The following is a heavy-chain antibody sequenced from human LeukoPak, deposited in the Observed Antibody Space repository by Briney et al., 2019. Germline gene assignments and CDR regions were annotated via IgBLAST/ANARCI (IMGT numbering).Heavy chain of an antibody. CDR2: IYTSGST. J-gene: IGHJ6*03. CDR1: GGPISSYY. CDR3: ARVRPHYDILTGYYLPYYYYMDV. D-gene: IGHD3-9*01. Sequence: SETLSLTCTVSGGPISSYYWSWIRQPAGKGLEWIGRIYTSGSTNYNPSLKSRVTMSVDTSKNQFSLKLSSVTAADTAVYYCARVRPHYDILTGYYLPYYYYMDVWGKGTTVTVSS. V-gene: IGHV4-4*07.